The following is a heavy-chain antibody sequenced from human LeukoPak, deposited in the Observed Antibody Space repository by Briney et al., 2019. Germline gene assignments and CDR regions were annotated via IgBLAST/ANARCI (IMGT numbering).Heavy chain of an antibody. Sequence: PSETLSLTCTVSGGSISSYYWGWVRQPPGKALEWIGNIFYSGSTYYSPSLKSRVTISLDTSRNQFSLKLNSVTAADTAVYYCAKSNGYGLIDIWGQGTMVAVSS. CDR3: AKSNGYGLIDI. V-gene: IGHV4-59*12. CDR1: GGSISSYY. J-gene: IGHJ3*02. CDR2: IFYSGST. D-gene: IGHD3-22*01.